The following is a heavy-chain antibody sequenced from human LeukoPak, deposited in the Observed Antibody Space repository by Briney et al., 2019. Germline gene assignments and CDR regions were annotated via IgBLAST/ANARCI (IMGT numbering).Heavy chain of an antibody. Sequence: ASVKVSCKASGGTFSSYAISSVRQAPGQGLEWMGGIIPIFGTANYAQKFQGRVTITTDESTSTAYMELSSLRSEDTAVYYCARNYDILTGYYSEYYMDVWGKGTTVTVSS. J-gene: IGHJ6*03. CDR1: GGTFSSYA. CDR3: ARNYDILTGYYSEYYMDV. D-gene: IGHD3-9*01. CDR2: IIPIFGTA. V-gene: IGHV1-69*05.